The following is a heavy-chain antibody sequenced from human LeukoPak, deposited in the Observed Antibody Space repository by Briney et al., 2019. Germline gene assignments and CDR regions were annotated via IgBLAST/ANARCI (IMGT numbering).Heavy chain of an antibody. Sequence: SETLSLTCAVYGASFSGYYWSWIRQPPGKGLEWIGEINHSGSTNYNPSLKSRVTISVDTSKNQFSLKLSSVTAADTAVYYCARSSGSYYRAFDIWGQGTMVTVSS. CDR1: GASFSGYY. J-gene: IGHJ3*02. D-gene: IGHD1-26*01. CDR3: ARSSGSYYRAFDI. CDR2: INHSGST. V-gene: IGHV4-34*01.